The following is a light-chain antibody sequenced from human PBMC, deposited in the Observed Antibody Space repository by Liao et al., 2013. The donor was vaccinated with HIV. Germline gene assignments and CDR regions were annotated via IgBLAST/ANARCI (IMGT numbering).Light chain of an antibody. CDR1: SFGRRS. Sequence: SYELTQPPSVSVAPGKTATIVCGGDSFGRRSVHWYQQKPGRAPVLVIYSDSDRPSGIPDRFSGSHSGTAATLTINAVEAGDEADYYCQVWDSDNDHVVFGGGTKLTVL. J-gene: IGLJ2*01. V-gene: IGLV3-21*04. CDR2: SDS. CDR3: QVWDSDNDHVV.